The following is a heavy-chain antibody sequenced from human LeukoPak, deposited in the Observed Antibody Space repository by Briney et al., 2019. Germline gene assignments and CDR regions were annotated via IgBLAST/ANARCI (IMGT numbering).Heavy chain of an antibody. D-gene: IGHD3-22*01. Sequence: GGSLRLSCAASGFTFDDYGMSWVRQAPGKGLEWVSGINWNGGSTGYADSVKGRFTISRDNAKHSLYLQMNSLRAEDTALYHCARDYYDSSGYSYYMDVWGKGTTVTVSS. V-gene: IGHV3-20*01. CDR2: INWNGGST. CDR3: ARDYYDSSGYSYYMDV. J-gene: IGHJ6*03. CDR1: GFTFDDYG.